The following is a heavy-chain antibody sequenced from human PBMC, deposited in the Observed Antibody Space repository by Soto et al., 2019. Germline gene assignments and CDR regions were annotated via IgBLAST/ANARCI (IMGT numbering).Heavy chain of an antibody. CDR3: VREARFVGVAFDS. V-gene: IGHV1-46*01. CDR1: GYTFTDYY. J-gene: IGHJ4*02. D-gene: IGHD2-21*01. CDR2: INPIVGTT. Sequence: QVQLVQSGAEVKKPGASVKISCKSSGYTFTDYYMHWVRQAPGQGLEWLGMINPIVGTTRYSQKFQERVIMTWDTSTATIHMDLSSLRSDDTAIYYCVREARFVGVAFDSWGQGTLVSVSS.